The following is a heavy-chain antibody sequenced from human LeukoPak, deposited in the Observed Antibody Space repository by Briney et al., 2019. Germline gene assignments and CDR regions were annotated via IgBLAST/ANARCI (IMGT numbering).Heavy chain of an antibody. Sequence: PSETLSLTCAVSGYSISSGYYWGWIRQPPGKGLEWIGSIHHSGSTYYNPSLKSRVTISVDTSKNQFSLKLSPVTAADTAVYYCARHGYIAVAGTVDYWGQGTLITVSS. CDR2: IHHSGST. D-gene: IGHD6-19*01. CDR1: GYSISSGYY. J-gene: IGHJ4*02. CDR3: ARHGYIAVAGTVDY. V-gene: IGHV4-38-2*01.